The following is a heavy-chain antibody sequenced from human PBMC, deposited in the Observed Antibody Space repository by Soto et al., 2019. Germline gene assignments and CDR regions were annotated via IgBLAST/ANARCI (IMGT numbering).Heavy chain of an antibody. CDR3: ARDGFLTGTTSWFDP. J-gene: IGHJ5*02. CDR1: GYTFTSYY. Sequence: GASVKVSCKASGYTFTSYYMHWVRQAPGQGLEWMGIINPSGGSTSYAQKFQGRVTMTRDTSTSTVYMELSSLRSEDTAVYYCARDGFLTGTTSWFDPWGQGTLVTVSS. CDR2: INPSGGST. D-gene: IGHD1-7*01. V-gene: IGHV1-46*01.